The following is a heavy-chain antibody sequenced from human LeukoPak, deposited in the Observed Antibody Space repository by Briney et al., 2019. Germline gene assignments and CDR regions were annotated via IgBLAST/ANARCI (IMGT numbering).Heavy chain of an antibody. Sequence: GRSLRLSCAASGFTFSSYAMHWVRQAPGKGLEWVAVISYDGSNKYYADSVKGRFTISRDNSKNTLYLQMNSLRAEDTAVYYCARDHCSSTSCYHAEYFQHWGQGTLVTVSS. CDR2: ISYDGSNK. CDR3: ARDHCSSTSCYHAEYFQH. V-gene: IGHV3-30-3*01. D-gene: IGHD2-2*01. J-gene: IGHJ1*01. CDR1: GFTFSSYA.